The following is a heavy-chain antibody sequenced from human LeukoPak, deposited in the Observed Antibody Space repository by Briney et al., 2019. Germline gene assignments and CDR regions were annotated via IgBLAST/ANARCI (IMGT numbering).Heavy chain of an antibody. D-gene: IGHD6-19*01. V-gene: IGHV3-21*01. CDR2: ISSSSSYI. CDR3: AGTYSSGWYYFDY. CDR1: GFTFSSYS. Sequence: GGSLRLSCAASGFTFSSYSMNWVRQAPGEGLEWVSSISSSSSYIYYADSVKGRFTISRDNAKNSLYLQMNSLRAEDTAVYYCAGTYSSGWYYFDYWGQGTLVTVSS. J-gene: IGHJ4*02.